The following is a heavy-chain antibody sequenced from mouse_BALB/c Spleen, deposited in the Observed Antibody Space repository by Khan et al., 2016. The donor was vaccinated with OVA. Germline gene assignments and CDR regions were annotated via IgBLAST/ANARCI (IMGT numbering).Heavy chain of an antibody. CDR1: GFTFSTYA. CDR2: ISSGGST. CDR3: GREAYRYDEYYFDY. V-gene: IGHV5-6-5*01. Sequence: EVQLQESGGDLVKPGGSLKLSCAVSGFTFSTYAMSWVRQTPEKRLEWVASISSGGSTYYPDSVKGRFTTSSDNARKILYLQMTSLRSEDMAMYYCGREAYRYDEYYFDYWGQGTTLTVSS. D-gene: IGHD2-14*01. J-gene: IGHJ2*01.